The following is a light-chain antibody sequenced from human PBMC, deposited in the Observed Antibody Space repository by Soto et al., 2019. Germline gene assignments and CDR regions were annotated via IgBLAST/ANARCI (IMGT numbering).Light chain of an antibody. CDR3: QQSYNTPQT. Sequence: DIQMTQSPSSLSASVGDRVTITCRASQTIDSYLNWYQQKPGKAPNLLIYAASSLQTGVPSRFSGGGSGTDFTLTISSLQPEDFATYYCQQSYNTPQTFGQGTKVEI. CDR2: AAS. V-gene: IGKV1-39*01. J-gene: IGKJ1*01. CDR1: QTIDSY.